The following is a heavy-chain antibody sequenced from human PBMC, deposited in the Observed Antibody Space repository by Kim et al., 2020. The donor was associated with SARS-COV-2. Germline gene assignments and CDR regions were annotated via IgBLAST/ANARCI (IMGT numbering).Heavy chain of an antibody. D-gene: IGHD2-2*01. CDR3: ARGLYCSSTKCSFGLDV. V-gene: IGHV3-48*03. CDR2: TNTGGSTI. J-gene: IGHJ6*02. CDR1: GFTFNTYG. Sequence: GGSLRLSCLASGFTFNTYGINWVRQAPGKGLEWFSYTNTGGSTIYFADSVKGRFTVSRDNARNSVYLQMNSLRDEDTAVYYCARGLYCSSTKCSFGLDVWGQGTTVTVSS.